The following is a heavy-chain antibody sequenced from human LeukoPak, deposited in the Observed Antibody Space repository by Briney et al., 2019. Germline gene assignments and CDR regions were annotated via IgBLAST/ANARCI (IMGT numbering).Heavy chain of an antibody. CDR1: GFTFRNYA. CDR3: TRGGNYYDTSGANWFDP. CDR2: ISVSGGST. D-gene: IGHD3-22*01. V-gene: IGHV3-23*01. J-gene: IGHJ5*02. Sequence: GGSLRLSCAASGFTFRNYAMGWVRQAPGKGLEWVSSISVSGGSTYYADSVKGRFTTSRDNSKSTLFLQMNSLRAEDTAVYYCTRGGNYYDTSGANWFDPWGQGSLVTVSS.